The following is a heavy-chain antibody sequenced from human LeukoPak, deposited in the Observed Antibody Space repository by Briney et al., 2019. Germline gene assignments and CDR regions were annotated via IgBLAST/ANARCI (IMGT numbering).Heavy chain of an antibody. CDR2: ISDHSRDG. D-gene: IGHD5-12*01. J-gene: IGHJ4*02. CDR1: GYTFTNHG. CDR3: ARGHIVATH. Sequence: ASVKVSCKASGYTFTNHGISWVRQAPGQGLEWVGWISDHSRDGHYAQKFQGRVTMTSDTSATTAYMELRSLRSDDTAVYYCARGHIVATHWGQGTLVTVSS. V-gene: IGHV1-18*01.